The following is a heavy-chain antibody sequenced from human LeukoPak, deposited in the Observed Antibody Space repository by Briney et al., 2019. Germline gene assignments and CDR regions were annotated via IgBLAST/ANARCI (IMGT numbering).Heavy chain of an antibody. V-gene: IGHV3-11*01. D-gene: IGHD2-2*01. CDR3: APVVPAAMMGMDV. CDR2: ISSSGSTI. Sequence: AGGSLRLSCAASGFTFSDYYMSWVRQAPGKGLEWVSYISSSGSTIYYADSVKGRFTISRDNAKNSLYLQMNSLRAEDTAVYYCAPVVPAAMMGMDVWGQGTTVTVS. CDR1: GFTFSDYY. J-gene: IGHJ6*02.